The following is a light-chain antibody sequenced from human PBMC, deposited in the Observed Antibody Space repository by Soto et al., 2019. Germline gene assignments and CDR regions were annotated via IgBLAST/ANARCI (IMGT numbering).Light chain of an antibody. Sequence: EIVVTQSPATLSVSPGERATLSCRASQSVSSYLAWYQQKRGQAPRLXIYGASTREIGIPARFSGSGAGTEFTLTISSLQSEDFAVYYCQQYNNWTPTFGQGTRLEIK. CDR1: QSVSSY. J-gene: IGKJ5*01. CDR2: GAS. CDR3: QQYNNWTPT. V-gene: IGKV3-15*01.